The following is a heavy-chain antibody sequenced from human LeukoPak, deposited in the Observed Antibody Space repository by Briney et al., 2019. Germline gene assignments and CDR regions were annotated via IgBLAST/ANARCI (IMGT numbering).Heavy chain of an antibody. CDR2: ISGSGGST. CDR1: GFTFSSYA. CDR3: AKVNLYQLLSDY. V-gene: IGHV3-23*01. J-gene: IGHJ4*02. Sequence: GGSLRLSCAASGFTFSSYAMSWVPQAPGKGLEWVSAISGSGGSTYYADSVKGRFTISRDNSKNTLYLQMNSLRAEDTAVYYCAKVNLYQLLSDYWGQGTLVTVSS. D-gene: IGHD2-2*01.